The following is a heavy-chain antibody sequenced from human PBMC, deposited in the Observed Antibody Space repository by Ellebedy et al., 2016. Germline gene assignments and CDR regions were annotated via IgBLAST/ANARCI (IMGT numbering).Heavy chain of an antibody. CDR3: ARGGGSEFWYFDL. D-gene: IGHD2-15*01. CDR2: ISSSSSYT. CDR1: GFTFSDYY. Sequence: GGSLRLSYAASGFTFSDYYMSWIRQAPGKGLEWVSYISSSSSYTNYADSVKGRFTISRDNAKNSLYLQMNSLRAEDTAVYYCARGGGSEFWYFDLWGRGTLVTVSS. J-gene: IGHJ2*01. V-gene: IGHV3-11*06.